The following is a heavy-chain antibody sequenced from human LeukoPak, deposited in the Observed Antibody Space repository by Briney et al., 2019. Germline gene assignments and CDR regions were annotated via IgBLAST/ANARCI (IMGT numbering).Heavy chain of an antibody. CDR1: GGSISSSSYY. CDR3: ARKLNFFRDGYTLLPRWFDP. V-gene: IGHV4-39*01. Sequence: PSETLSLTCTVSGGSISSSSYYWGWIRQPPGKGLEWIGSIYYSGSTYYNPSLKSRVTISVDTSKNQFSLKLSSVTAADTAVYYCARKLNFFRDGYTLLPRWFDPWGQGTLVTVSS. D-gene: IGHD5-24*01. J-gene: IGHJ5*02. CDR2: IYYSGST.